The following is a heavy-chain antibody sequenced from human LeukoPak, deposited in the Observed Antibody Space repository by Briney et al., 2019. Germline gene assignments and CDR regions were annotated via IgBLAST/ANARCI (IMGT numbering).Heavy chain of an antibody. J-gene: IGHJ3*02. Sequence: GRSLRLSCAASAFAVSSDWVQWVRQAPGEGRVWVSRINSDRTSETCADSVKGRFTISRDNAKNTLYLHMIGLSADDTAVYYCARMPGSDNYDGRGKDAFDIWGQGTMVTVSS. D-gene: IGHD3-22*01. V-gene: IGHV3-74*01. CDR3: ARMPGSDNYDGRGKDAFDI. CDR1: AFAVSSDW. CDR2: INSDRTSE.